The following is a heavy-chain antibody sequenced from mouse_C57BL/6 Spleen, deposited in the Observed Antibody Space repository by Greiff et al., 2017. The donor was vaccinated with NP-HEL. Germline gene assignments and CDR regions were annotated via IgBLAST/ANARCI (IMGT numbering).Heavy chain of an antibody. CDR2: FYPGSGSM. Sequence: QVQLKESGAELVKPGASVKLSCKASGYTFTEYTIHWVKQRPGQGLEWIGWFYPGSGSMKYNEKFKDKATLTADKSSSTAYMELSRLTSEDSAVYFCARHEEGFWFAYWGQGTMVTVSA. CDR3: ARHEEGFWFAY. V-gene: IGHV1-62-2*01. J-gene: IGHJ3*01. CDR1: GYTFTEYT.